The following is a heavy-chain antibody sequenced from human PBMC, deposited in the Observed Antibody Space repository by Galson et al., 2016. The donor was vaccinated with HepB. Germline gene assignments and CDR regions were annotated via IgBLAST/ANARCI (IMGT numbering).Heavy chain of an antibody. CDR3: ASRQILVVAGARQDFFDF. J-gene: IGHJ3*01. D-gene: IGHD2-15*01. V-gene: IGHV1-3*01. CDR2: IHAGNGDT. Sequence: SVKVSCKASGYTFTSYSIQWVRQAPGQRLKWMGWIHAGNGDTEYSQSFQGRVTITRNTSATTAYMELSSLKSDDTAVYYCASRQILVVAGARQDFFDFWGQGTVVTVSS. CDR1: GYTFTSYS.